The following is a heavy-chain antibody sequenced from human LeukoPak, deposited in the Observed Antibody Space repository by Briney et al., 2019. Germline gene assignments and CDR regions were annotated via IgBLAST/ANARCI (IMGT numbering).Heavy chain of an antibody. J-gene: IGHJ6*02. CDR2: IYSGGST. D-gene: IGHD6-13*01. Sequence: GGSLRLSCAASGFTFSSYAMHWVRQAPGKGLEWVSVIYSGGSTYYADSVKGRFTISRDNSKNTLYLQMNSLRAEDTAVYYCAKDKGGSSWTIYGMDVWGQGTTVTVSS. CDR3: AKDKGGSSWTIYGMDV. V-gene: IGHV3-NL1*01. CDR1: GFTFSSYA.